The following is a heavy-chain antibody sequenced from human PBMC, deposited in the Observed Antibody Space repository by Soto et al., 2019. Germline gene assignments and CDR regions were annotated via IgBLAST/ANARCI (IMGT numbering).Heavy chain of an antibody. CDR1: GFSFSVYS. CDR2: INGRDGAI. Sequence: GGSLRLSFAASGFSFSVYSMNWVRQAPGKGLEWVSYINGRDGAIXYADSVNGRFSISIDTAKNSLYLQMSSLRDDDTAVYFCVRDHLWAFDYWGQGVLVTVSS. CDR3: VRDHLWAFDY. V-gene: IGHV3-48*02. J-gene: IGHJ4*02. D-gene: IGHD3-3*02.